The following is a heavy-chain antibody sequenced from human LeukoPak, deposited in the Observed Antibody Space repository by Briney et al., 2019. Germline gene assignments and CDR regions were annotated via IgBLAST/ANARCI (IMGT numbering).Heavy chain of an antibody. CDR3: AKEGIVVVVAATPYFDY. V-gene: IGHV3-30*18. D-gene: IGHD2-15*01. CDR2: ISYDGSNK. Sequence: PGGSLRLSCAASGFTFSSYGMHWVRQAPGKGLEWVAVISYDGSNKYYADSVKGRFTISRDNSKNTLYLQMNSLRAEDTAVYYCAKEGIVVVVAATPYFDYWGQGTLVTVSS. J-gene: IGHJ4*02. CDR1: GFTFSSYG.